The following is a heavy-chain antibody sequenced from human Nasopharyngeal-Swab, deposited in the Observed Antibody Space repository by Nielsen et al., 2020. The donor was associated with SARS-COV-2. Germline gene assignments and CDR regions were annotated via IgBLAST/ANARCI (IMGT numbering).Heavy chain of an antibody. V-gene: IGHV3-33*01. Sequence: VRQAPGKGLEWVAVIWDDGSNKYYADTVKGRFTISRDNSKNTLYLQMNSLRAEDTAVYYCARDLATVTTTPGMDVWGQGTTVTVSS. CDR3: ARDLATVTTTPGMDV. J-gene: IGHJ6*02. D-gene: IGHD4-17*01. CDR2: IWDDGSNK.